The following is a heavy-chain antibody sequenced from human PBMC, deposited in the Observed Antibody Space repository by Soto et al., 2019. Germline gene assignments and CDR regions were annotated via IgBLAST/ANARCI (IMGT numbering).Heavy chain of an antibody. CDR2: ISGSGGST. J-gene: IGHJ4*02. CDR1: GFTFSSYA. Sequence: PGGSLRLSCAASGFTFSSYAMSWVRQAPGKGLEWVSAISGSGGSTYYADSVKGRFTISRDNSKNTLYLQMNSLRAEDTAVYYCAKNGEMATIRDYFDYWGQGTLVTVSS. D-gene: IGHD5-12*01. CDR3: AKNGEMATIRDYFDY. V-gene: IGHV3-23*01.